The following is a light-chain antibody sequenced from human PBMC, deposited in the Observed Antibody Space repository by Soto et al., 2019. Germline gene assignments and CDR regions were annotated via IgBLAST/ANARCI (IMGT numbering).Light chain of an antibody. CDR2: DAS. Sequence: EFVLTQSPGTLSLSPGERATLSCRASQTVRNNYLAWYQQKPGQAPRLLIYDASSRATGIPDRFSGSGSGTDFTLTISGLEPADLGVYYCQQRHNWPITFGQGTRL. V-gene: IGKV3D-20*02. J-gene: IGKJ5*01. CDR3: QQRHNWPIT. CDR1: QTVRNNY.